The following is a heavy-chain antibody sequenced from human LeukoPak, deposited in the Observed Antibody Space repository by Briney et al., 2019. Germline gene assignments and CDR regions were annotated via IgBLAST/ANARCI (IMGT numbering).Heavy chain of an antibody. CDR3: AKDLKRDSSGYYLSAFDY. Sequence: GGSLRLSCAASGFTFSSYGMHWVRQAPGKGLEWVAVISYDGSNKYYADSVKGRFTISRDNSKNTLYLQMNSLRAEDTAVYYCAKDLKRDSSGYYLSAFDYWGQGTLVTVSS. J-gene: IGHJ4*02. CDR2: ISYDGSNK. V-gene: IGHV3-30*18. CDR1: GFTFSSYG. D-gene: IGHD3-22*01.